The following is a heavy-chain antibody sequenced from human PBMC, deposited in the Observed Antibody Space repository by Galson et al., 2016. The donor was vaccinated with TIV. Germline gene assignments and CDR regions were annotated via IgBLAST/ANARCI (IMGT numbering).Heavy chain of an antibody. CDR2: IYIRNSDT. V-gene: IGHV5-51*01. D-gene: IGHD5-24*01. CDR3: SSATDGNFFFDY. Sequence: QSGAEVKQPGESLTISCKASGYSFSNYWIGWVRQVPGKGLEWMGIIYIRNSDTKYSPSFRGQVTISADGSINTAYLQWRGLKPSDTAMYYCSSATDGNFFFDYWAQGTLVTVSS. CDR1: GYSFSNYW. J-gene: IGHJ4*02.